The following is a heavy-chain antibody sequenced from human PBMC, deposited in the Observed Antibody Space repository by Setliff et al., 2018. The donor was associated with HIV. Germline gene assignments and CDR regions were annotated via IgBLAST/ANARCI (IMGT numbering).Heavy chain of an antibody. CDR3: AREDYYYYGMDV. CDR1: GGSISSYY. Sequence: SETLSLTCTVSGGSISSYYWSWIRQPPGKGLEWIGYIYYSGSTNYNPSLKSRVNISIDTFKNQLSLKLSSVTAADTAVYYCAREDYYYYGMDVWGQGTTVTVSS. J-gene: IGHJ6*02. V-gene: IGHV4-59*12. CDR2: IYYSGST.